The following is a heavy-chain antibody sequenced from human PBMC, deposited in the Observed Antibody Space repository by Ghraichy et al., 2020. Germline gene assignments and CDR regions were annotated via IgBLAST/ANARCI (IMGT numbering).Heavy chain of an antibody. CDR3: ARGDYFDSSGYFADAFDI. CDR2: TKPDGSEN. D-gene: IGHD3-22*01. Sequence: GSLRLSCAASGFTFSSYWMSWVRQAPGKGLEWVANTKPDGSENYYVGSVKGRFTISRDNAKNSLYLQMNSLRAEDTAVYYCARGDYFDSSGYFADAFDIWGQVTMGTVSS. CDR1: GFTFSSYW. V-gene: IGHV3-7*01. J-gene: IGHJ3*02.